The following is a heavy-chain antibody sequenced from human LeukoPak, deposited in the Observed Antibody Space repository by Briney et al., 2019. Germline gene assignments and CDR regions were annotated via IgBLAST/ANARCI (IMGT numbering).Heavy chain of an antibody. D-gene: IGHD3-3*01. CDR2: IIPILGIA. J-gene: IGHJ3*02. V-gene: IGHV1-69*02. CDR1: GGTFSSYT. Sequence: GASVKVSCKXSGGTFSSYTISWVRQTPGQGLEWMGRIIPILGIANYAQKFQGRVTITADKSTSTAYMELSSLRSEDTAVYYCARPHQLDFWNAFDIWGQGTMVTVSS. CDR3: ARPHQLDFWNAFDI.